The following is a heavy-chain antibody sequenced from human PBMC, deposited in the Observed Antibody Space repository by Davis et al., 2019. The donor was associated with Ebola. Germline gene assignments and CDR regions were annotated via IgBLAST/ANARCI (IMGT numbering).Heavy chain of an antibody. CDR1: GGSFSGYY. CDR2: INHSGST. D-gene: IGHD1-26*01. CDR3: ARGGLRWELLHYYYGMDV. J-gene: IGHJ6*02. V-gene: IGHV4-34*01. Sequence: SETLSLTCSVYGGSFSGYYWSWIRQPPGKGLEWIGEINHSGSTNYNPSLKSRVTISVDTSKNQFSLKLSSVTAEDTAVYYCARGGLRWELLHYYYGMDVWGQGTTVTVSS.